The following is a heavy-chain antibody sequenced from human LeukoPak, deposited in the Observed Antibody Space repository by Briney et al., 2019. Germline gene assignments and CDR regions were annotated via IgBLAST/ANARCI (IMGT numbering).Heavy chain of an antibody. Sequence: SETLSLTCAVYGGSFSGYYWSWIRQPPGKGLEWIGEINHSGSANYNPPLKSRVTISVDTSKNQFSLKVSSVTAADTAVYYCARDYGRWKVEPASYFDYWSQGTLVTVSS. J-gene: IGHJ4*02. CDR2: INHSGSA. CDR1: GGSFSGYY. D-gene: IGHD3-16*01. V-gene: IGHV4-34*01. CDR3: ARDYGRWKVEPASYFDY.